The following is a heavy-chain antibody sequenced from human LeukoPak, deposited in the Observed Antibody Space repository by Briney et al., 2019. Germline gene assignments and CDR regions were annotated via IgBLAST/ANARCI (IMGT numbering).Heavy chain of an antibody. CDR1: GGSISSYY. CDR3: ARPYDSSAYYYL. V-gene: IGHV4-59*08. Sequence: SETLSLTCTVSGGSISSYYWSWIRQPPGKGLEWIGYIYYSGSTNYNPSLKSRVTISVDTSKNQFSLKLTSVTAADTAVYYCARPYDSSAYYYLWGQGTLVIVSS. D-gene: IGHD3-22*01. CDR2: IYYSGST. J-gene: IGHJ5*02.